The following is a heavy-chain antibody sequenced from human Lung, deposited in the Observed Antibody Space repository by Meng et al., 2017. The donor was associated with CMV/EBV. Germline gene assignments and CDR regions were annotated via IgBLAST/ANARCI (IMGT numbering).Heavy chain of an antibody. Sequence: EVQLVESGXGLVQPGGSLRRSLAASGYSVSGKYMSWVRQAPGKGLEWISIIFLDGKTYYVDSVRGRFVISRDNSKNIMDLQMNSLRVEDTAVYYCVADSITSPNLDFWGRGTLVTVSS. CDR2: IFLDGKT. CDR3: VADSITSPNLDF. D-gene: IGHD2-21*01. J-gene: IGHJ4*02. V-gene: IGHV3-66*01. CDR1: GYSVSGKY.